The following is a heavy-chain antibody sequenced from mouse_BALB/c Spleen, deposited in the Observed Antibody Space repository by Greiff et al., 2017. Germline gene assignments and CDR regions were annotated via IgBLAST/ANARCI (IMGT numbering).Heavy chain of an antibody. CDR2: ISDGGSYT. Sequence: EVQLQQSGGGLVKPGGSLKLSCAASGFTFSDYYMYWVRQTPEKRLEWVATISDGGSYTYYPDSVKGRFTISRDNAKNNLYLQMSSLKSEDTAMYYCARGFTASDAMDYWGQGTSVTVSS. D-gene: IGHD6-1*01. V-gene: IGHV5-4*02. J-gene: IGHJ4*01. CDR3: ARGFTASDAMDY. CDR1: GFTFSDYY.